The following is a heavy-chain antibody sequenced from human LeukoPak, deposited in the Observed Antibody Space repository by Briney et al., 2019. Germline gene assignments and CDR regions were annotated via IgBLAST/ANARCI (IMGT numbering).Heavy chain of an antibody. CDR2: IYDSGSA. CDR1: GVSINGHY. J-gene: IGHJ6*03. Sequence: SETLSLTCTVSGVSINGHYWSWIRQPPGKGLEWIGFIYDSGSANYRSSLESRATMTLDTSKNQFSLKLNSVTAADTAVYYCARVLQNYYHLDVWGKGTTVTVSS. V-gene: IGHV4-59*11. D-gene: IGHD3-3*01. CDR3: ARVLQNYYHLDV.